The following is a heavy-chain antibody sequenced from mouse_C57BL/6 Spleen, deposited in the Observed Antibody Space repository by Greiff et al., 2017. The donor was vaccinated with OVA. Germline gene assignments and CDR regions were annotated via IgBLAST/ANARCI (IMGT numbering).Heavy chain of an antibody. CDR1: GYSITSGYD. D-gene: IGHD1-1*01. CDR2: ISYSGST. Sequence: EVKVVESGPGMVKPSQSLSLTCTVTGYSITSGYDWHWIRHFPGNKLEWMGYISYSGSTNYNPSLKSRISITHDPSKNHFFLKLNSVTTEDTATYYCARGDYYGSSPWFAYWGQGTLVTVSA. J-gene: IGHJ3*01. V-gene: IGHV3-1*01. CDR3: ARGDYYGSSPWFAY.